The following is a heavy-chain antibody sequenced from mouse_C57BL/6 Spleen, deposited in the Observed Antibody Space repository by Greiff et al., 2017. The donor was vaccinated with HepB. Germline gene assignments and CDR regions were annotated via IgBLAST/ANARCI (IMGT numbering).Heavy chain of an antibody. CDR1: GYTFTSYW. Sequence: QVQLQQPGAELVKPGASVKLSCKASGYTFTSYWMHWVKQRPGQGLEWIGMIHPNSGSTNYNEKFKSKATLTVDKSSSTAYMQLSSLTSEDSAVYYLARGGSGYVDYYAMDYWGQGTSVTVSS. CDR2: IHPNSGST. V-gene: IGHV1-64*01. J-gene: IGHJ4*01. D-gene: IGHD3-2*02. CDR3: ARGGSGYVDYYAMDY.